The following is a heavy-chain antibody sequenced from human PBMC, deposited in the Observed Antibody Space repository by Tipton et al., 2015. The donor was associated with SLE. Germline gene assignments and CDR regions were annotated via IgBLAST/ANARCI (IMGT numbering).Heavy chain of an antibody. D-gene: IGHD4-23*01. J-gene: IGHJ4*02. CDR2: ISYDGNNK. V-gene: IGHV3-30*04. CDR1: GFTFSNYA. CDR3: ARVGYYGGSSGWSYYFDY. Sequence: SLRLSCAASGFTFSNYAMHWVRQAPGKGLDWVAVISYDGNNKYYADSVKGRFTISRDNSKNTLYLQLNSLRAEDAAVYYCARVGYYGGSSGWSYYFDYWGQATRVTVSS.